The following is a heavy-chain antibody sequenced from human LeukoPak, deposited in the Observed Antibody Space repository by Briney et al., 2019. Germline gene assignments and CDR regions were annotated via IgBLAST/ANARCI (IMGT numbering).Heavy chain of an antibody. CDR1: GFTLSSYA. Sequence: GGSLRLSCAASGFTLSSYAMSWVRQAPGKGLEWVSAISDTGNTYHADSVKGRFTISRDSSKNTLYLQMNSLRVEDTAVYYCAKDSGGGDCYLDYWGQGTVVTVSS. CDR3: AKDSGGGDCYLDY. V-gene: IGHV3-23*01. D-gene: IGHD2-21*02. CDR2: ISDTGNT. J-gene: IGHJ4*02.